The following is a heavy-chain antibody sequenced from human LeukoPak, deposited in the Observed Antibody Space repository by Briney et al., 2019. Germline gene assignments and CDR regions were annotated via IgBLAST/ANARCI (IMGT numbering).Heavy chain of an antibody. CDR2: VSGGGGST. CDR3: AHMVWEYVGGLDV. J-gene: IGHJ6*02. V-gene: IGHV3-23*01. Sequence: GGSLRLSCAASGFMFNNDVMSWVRQAPGKGLEWVSGVSGGGGSTYYADSVKGRFTISRDNSKNTLYLQMHSLRVEDTAVYYCAHMVWEYVGGLDVWGQGTTVTVSS. CDR1: GFMFNNDV. D-gene: IGHD3-10*02.